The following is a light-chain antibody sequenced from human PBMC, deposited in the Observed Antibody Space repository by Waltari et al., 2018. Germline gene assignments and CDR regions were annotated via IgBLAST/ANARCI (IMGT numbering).Light chain of an antibody. CDR3: SSFSRSASEVI. V-gene: IGLV2-14*01. CDR2: EDS. J-gene: IGLJ2*01. CDR1: NSDIGGFDY. Sequence: QSALTQPASVSGSPGQSITISCPGTNSDIGGFDYVSWYQQHPDKVPKLLIHEDSSRPSGVSKRFSGSKSGNTAAPSISGRRAEDEAHYYFSSFSRSASEVIFGGGTRVTVL.